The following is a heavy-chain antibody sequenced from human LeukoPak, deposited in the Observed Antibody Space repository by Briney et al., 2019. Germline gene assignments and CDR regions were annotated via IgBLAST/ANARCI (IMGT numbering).Heavy chain of an antibody. CDR3: ARDAALDYGGNSRYYFDY. J-gene: IGHJ4*02. V-gene: IGHV3-21*01. CDR2: ISSSSGYI. Sequence: KSGGSLRLSCAASGFTFSNYSMNWVRQARGKGLEWVSSISSSSGYIYYADSVKGRFTISRDNAKNSLYLQMSSLRAEGTAVYYCARDAALDYGGNSRYYFDYWGQGTLVTVSS. CDR1: GFTFSNYS. D-gene: IGHD4-23*01.